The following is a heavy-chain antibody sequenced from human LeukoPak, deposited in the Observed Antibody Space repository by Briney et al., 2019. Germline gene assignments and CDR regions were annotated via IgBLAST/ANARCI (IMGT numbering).Heavy chain of an antibody. D-gene: IGHD2-2*01. Sequence: ASVKVSCTASGYTFTNYYMHWVRQAPGQGLEWIGLINPTGTGTNYAQKFRGRVTMTRDTSTTTVYMELSSLRSEDTAVYYCAATMDCSSTSCYFLPYYFDYWGQGTLVTVSS. J-gene: IGHJ4*02. CDR3: AATMDCSSTSCYFLPYYFDY. V-gene: IGHV1-46*01. CDR2: INPTGTGT. CDR1: GYTFTNYY.